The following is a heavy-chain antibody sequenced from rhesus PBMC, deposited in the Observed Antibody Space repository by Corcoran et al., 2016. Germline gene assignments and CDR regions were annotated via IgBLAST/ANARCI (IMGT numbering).Heavy chain of an antibody. CDR2: INTSGVRT. CDR1: GFTFSSYG. D-gene: IGHD3-9*01. CDR3: AKGYYEDDYGYYYTDLPFDY. V-gene: IGHV3S5*01. Sequence: EVQLVETGGGLVQPGGSLKLSCAASGFTFSSYGMSWVRQAPGKGLEWVSAINTSGVRTYSADSVKGRFTISRDNSKNTLSLQMNSLRAEDTAVYYCAKGYYEDDYGYYYTDLPFDYWGQGVLVTVSS. J-gene: IGHJ4*01.